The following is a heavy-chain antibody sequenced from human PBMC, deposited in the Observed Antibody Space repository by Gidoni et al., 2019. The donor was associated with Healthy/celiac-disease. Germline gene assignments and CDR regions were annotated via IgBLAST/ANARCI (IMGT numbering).Heavy chain of an antibody. V-gene: IGHV1-18*01. D-gene: IGHD5-12*01. J-gene: IGHJ2*01. CDR2: SSAYNGNT. CDR1: GYTFTSYG. Sequence: QVQLVQSGAEVRKPGASVKVSCKASGYTFTSYGISWVRQAPGQGLEWMGWSSAYNGNTNYAQKLQGRVTMPTDTSTSTAYMELRSLRSDDTAVYYCARELLGWGRDGYNQYWYFDLWGRGTLVTVSS. CDR3: ARELLGWGRDGYNQYWYFDL.